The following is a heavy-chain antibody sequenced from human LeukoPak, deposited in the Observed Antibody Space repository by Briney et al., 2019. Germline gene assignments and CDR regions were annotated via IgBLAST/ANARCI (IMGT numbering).Heavy chain of an antibody. D-gene: IGHD3-10*01. V-gene: IGHV3-33*08. CDR2: IWYDGSNK. Sequence: GGSLRLSCAASGFTFSDYYMSWVRQAPGMGLEWVAVIWYDGSNKYYADSVKGRFTISRDNSKNTLYLQMNSLRAEDTAVYYCARAGYGSGSYMYYGMDVWGQGTTVTVSS. CDR1: GFTFSDYY. CDR3: ARAGYGSGSYMYYGMDV. J-gene: IGHJ6*02.